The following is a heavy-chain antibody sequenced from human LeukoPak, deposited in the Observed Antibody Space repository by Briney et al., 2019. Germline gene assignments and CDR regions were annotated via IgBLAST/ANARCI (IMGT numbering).Heavy chain of an antibody. D-gene: IGHD3-10*01. V-gene: IGHV3-74*01. CDR3: ARGRGPYGWFDP. CDR2: MSSDGSTT. CDR1: GFTLSSYW. Sequence: GGSLRISCAASGFTLSSYWMHWARQTPGKGLVWVSRMSSDGSTTNYADSVRGRFIICRDNAKNALYLQMHNLRPEDTAIYFCARGRGPYGWFDPWGQGTLVTVSS. J-gene: IGHJ5*02.